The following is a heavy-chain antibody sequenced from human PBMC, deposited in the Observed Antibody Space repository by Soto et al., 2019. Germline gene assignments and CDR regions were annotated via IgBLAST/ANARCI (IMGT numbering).Heavy chain of an antibody. CDR2: INHSGST. V-gene: IGHV4-34*01. CDR3: AREGFIVATSRRANNWFDP. J-gene: IGHJ5*02. Sequence: SETLSLTCAVYGGSFSGYYWSWIRQPPGKGLEWIGEINHSGSTNYNPSLKSRVTISVDTSKNQFSLKLSSVTAADTAVYYCAREGFIVATSRRANNWFDPWGQGTLVTVSS. D-gene: IGHD5-12*01. CDR1: GGSFSGYY.